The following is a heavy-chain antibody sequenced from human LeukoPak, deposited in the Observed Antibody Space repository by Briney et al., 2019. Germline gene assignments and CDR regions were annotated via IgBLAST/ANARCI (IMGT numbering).Heavy chain of an antibody. V-gene: IGHV4-4*07. CDR2: SYTSGST. J-gene: IGHJ3*02. Sequence: SETLSLTRTVSGGSISGYYWNWIRQPAGKGLEWIGRSYTSGSTNYTPSLKSRVTISVDKSKNQFSLKLSSVTAADTAVYYCARDPDSSSWYYAFDIWGQGTMVTVSS. CDR3: ARDPDSSSWYYAFDI. D-gene: IGHD6-13*01. CDR1: GGSISGYY.